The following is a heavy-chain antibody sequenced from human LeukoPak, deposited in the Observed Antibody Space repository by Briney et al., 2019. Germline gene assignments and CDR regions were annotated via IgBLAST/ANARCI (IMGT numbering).Heavy chain of an antibody. CDR1: GFTFSSDA. D-gene: IGHD1-26*01. J-gene: IGHJ3*02. V-gene: IGHV3-23*01. CDR3: AKVLLVVGADLNAFDI. CDR2: ISGSGDTT. Sequence: GGSLRLSCAASGFTFSSDAMSWVRQAPGKGLEWVSGISGSGDTTYYADSVKGRFTISRDNSKNTLYLRMNSLRAEDTAVYYCAKVLLVVGADLNAFDIWGQGTMVTVSS.